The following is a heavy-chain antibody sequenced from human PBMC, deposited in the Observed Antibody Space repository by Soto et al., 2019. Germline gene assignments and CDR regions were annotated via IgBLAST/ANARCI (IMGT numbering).Heavy chain of an antibody. V-gene: IGHV1-8*01. D-gene: IGHD3-9*01. CDR2: MNPNSGNT. CDR3: ARNYDILTGYYDDAFDI. J-gene: IGHJ3*02. CDR1: GYTFTSYD. Sequence: ASVKVSCKASGYTFTSYDINWVRQATGQGLEWMGWMNPNSGNTGYAQKFQGRVTMTRNTSISTAYMELSSLRSEDTAVYCCARNYDILTGYYDDAFDIWGQGTMVTVSS.